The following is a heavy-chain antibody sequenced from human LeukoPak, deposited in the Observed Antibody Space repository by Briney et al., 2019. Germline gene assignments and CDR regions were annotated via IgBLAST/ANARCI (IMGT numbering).Heavy chain of an antibody. CDR1: GDSVSSNSAA. Sequence: SQTLSLTCAISGDSVSSNSAAWNWIRQSPSSGLEWLGRTYYRSKWYNDYAASVKSRITINPDTSKNQFSLQLNSVTPEDTAVYYCARGRVPGYYYYYGMDVWGQGTTVTVSS. J-gene: IGHJ6*02. V-gene: IGHV6-1*01. CDR2: TYYRSKWYN. D-gene: IGHD3-10*01. CDR3: ARGRVPGYYYYYGMDV.